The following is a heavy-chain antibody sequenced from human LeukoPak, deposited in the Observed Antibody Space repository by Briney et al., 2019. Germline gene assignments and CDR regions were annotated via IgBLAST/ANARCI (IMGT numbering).Heavy chain of an antibody. D-gene: IGHD2-15*01. V-gene: IGHV3-7*01. CDR2: IKYDGSDK. CDR1: GFTLSSHW. Sequence: GGSLRLSCAASGFTLSSHWMTWVRQAPGKGLEYVANIKYDGSDKYYVDSVKGRFTISRDNTKNSLYLQLNILRAEDTAVYYCARQCSRVSCDSLPPVDYWGQGTLVTVSS. J-gene: IGHJ4*02. CDR3: ARQCSRVSCDSLPPVDY.